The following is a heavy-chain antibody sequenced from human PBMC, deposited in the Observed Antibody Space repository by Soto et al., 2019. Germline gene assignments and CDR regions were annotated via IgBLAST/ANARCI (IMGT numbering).Heavy chain of an antibody. J-gene: IGHJ5*02. CDR1: GFMFSGYA. CDR3: VKDLAASGWFDP. Sequence: QLLESGGGLAQPGESLTLTYAASGFMFSGYAMSWVRQAPGKGLEWVSAVSNSGTSTSYADSVKGRFTISRDNSKNTLHLQMSGLGAEDTALYYCVKDLAASGWFDPWGQGTLVIVSS. D-gene: IGHD2-15*01. V-gene: IGHV3-23*01. CDR2: VSNSGTST.